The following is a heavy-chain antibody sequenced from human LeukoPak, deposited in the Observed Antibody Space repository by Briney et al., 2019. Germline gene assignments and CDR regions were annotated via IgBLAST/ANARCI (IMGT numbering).Heavy chain of an antibody. Sequence: GGSLRLSCAASGFTFSKYWMLWVRQAPGKGLESVSRINTDGTVTTYADSVKGRFTVSRDNADNTMFLQMNSVRDEDTAVYFCATSDSYHWLLEHWGQGTPVTVSS. CDR3: ATSDSYHWLLEH. CDR2: INTDGTVT. J-gene: IGHJ1*01. CDR1: GFTFSKYW. D-gene: IGHD1-1*01. V-gene: IGHV3-74*01.